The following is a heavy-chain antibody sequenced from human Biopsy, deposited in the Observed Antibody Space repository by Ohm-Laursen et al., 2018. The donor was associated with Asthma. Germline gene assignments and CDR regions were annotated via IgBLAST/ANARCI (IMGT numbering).Heavy chain of an antibody. J-gene: IGHJ3*01. Sequence: GTLFLTCTVSGGSIGIYYWGWIRQPPGKGLEYIGYTHYSGTTNTDPSLTGRVTMSVDTSKNQFSLKVTSVTAADTAVYFCARVRGAFYESSVKNAFDVWGQGTMVTVSS. V-gene: IGHV4-59*01. CDR3: ARVRGAFYESSVKNAFDV. D-gene: IGHD3-22*01. CDR1: GGSIGIYY. CDR2: THYSGTT.